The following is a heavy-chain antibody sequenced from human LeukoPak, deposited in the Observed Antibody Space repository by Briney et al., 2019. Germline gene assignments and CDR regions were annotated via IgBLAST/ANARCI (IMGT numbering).Heavy chain of an antibody. D-gene: IGHD1-26*01. Sequence: GASVKVSCKASGGTFNSNAFHWVRQAPGQGLEWMGGITPIFGSTKYAQKFQGRVTMTEDTSTDTAYMELSSLRSEDTAVYYCATDRLVGATRSFDYWGQGTLVTVSS. V-gene: IGHV1-69*06. CDR1: GGTFNSNA. CDR2: ITPIFGST. CDR3: ATDRLVGATRSFDY. J-gene: IGHJ4*02.